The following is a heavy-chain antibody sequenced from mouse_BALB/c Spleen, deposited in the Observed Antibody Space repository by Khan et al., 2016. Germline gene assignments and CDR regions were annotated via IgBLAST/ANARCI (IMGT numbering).Heavy chain of an antibody. J-gene: IGHJ2*01. CDR1: GFNIKDTY. Sequence: EVQLQESGAEIVKPGASVKLSCTASGFNIKDTYMHWVRQRPEQGLEWIGRIDPANVNSKYDPNFQGKATITADTSSNTAYLQLSGLTSEDTAVYFCARRGPIFYYGSSFGYWGQGTALTVSS. D-gene: IGHD1-1*01. CDR2: IDPANVNS. V-gene: IGHV14-3*02. CDR3: ARRGPIFYYGSSFGY.